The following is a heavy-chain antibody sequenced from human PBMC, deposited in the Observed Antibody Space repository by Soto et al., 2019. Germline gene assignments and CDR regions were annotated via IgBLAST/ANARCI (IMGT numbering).Heavy chain of an antibody. CDR3: ARSWVTGKGGLDG. CDR2: ISGYTGNT. V-gene: IGHV1-18*01. CDR1: GYTFTSYG. D-gene: IGHD2-21*02. J-gene: IGHJ6*02. Sequence: QVQLVQSGAEVKKPGASVKVSCKASGYTFTSYGFSWVRQAPGQGLEWMGWISGYTGNTNYAQKIQGRVTMTTDTSTSTAHMELRSLISDDTAVYYCARSWVTGKGGLDGWGQGTTVTVSS.